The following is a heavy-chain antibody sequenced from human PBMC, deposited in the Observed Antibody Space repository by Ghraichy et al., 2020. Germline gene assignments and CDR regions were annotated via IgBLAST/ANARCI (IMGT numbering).Heavy chain of an antibody. CDR2: IWYDGTIK. V-gene: IGHV3-33*01. CDR3: VRGHVVDIVDKKYYYHGMGV. Sequence: LSLTCAASGFTFSGSGLHWVRQAPGKGLEWVAAIWYDGTIKKYVDSVKGRFTISRDNSKTTLYLQMNSLRVEDTAVYYCVRGHVVDIVDKKYYYHGMGVWGQGTTVTVSS. J-gene: IGHJ6*02. D-gene: IGHD5-12*01. CDR1: GFTFSGSG.